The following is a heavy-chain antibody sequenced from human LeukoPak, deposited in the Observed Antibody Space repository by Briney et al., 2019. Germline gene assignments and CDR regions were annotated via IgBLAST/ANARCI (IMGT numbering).Heavy chain of an antibody. CDR2: INPNSGGT. V-gene: IGHV1-2*02. D-gene: IGHD5-18*01. CDR3: ARESGYSYGLSAVY. J-gene: IGHJ4*02. Sequence: ASVKVSCKASGYTFTGYYMHWVRQAPGQGLEWMGWINPNSGGTNYAQKFQGRVTMTRDTSISTAYMELSRLRSDDTAVYYCARESGYSYGLSAVYCGQGTLVTVSS. CDR1: GYTFTGYY.